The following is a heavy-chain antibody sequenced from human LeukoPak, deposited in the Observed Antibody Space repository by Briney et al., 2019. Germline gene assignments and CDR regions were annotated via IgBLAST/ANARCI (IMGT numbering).Heavy chain of an antibody. CDR2: IYHSGST. Sequence: PSETLSLTCAVSGGSISSGGYSWRWIRQPPGKGLEWIGYIYHSGSTYYNPSLKSRATISVDRSKNQFSLKLSSVTAADTAVYYCARDKRLPGDSYPFYFDYWGQGTLVTVSS. V-gene: IGHV4-30-2*01. J-gene: IGHJ4*02. D-gene: IGHD5-18*01. CDR3: ARDKRLPGDSYPFYFDY. CDR1: GGSISSGGYS.